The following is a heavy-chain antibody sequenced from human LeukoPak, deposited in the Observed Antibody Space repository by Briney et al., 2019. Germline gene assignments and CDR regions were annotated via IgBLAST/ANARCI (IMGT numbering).Heavy chain of an antibody. CDR1: GGSFSGYY. CDR2: INHSGST. V-gene: IGHV4-34*01. Sequence: SETLSLTCAVHGGSFSGYYWSWIRQPPGKGLEWIGEINHSGSTNYNPSLKSRVTISVDTSKNQFSLKLSSVTAADTAVYYCASITPQGYSHRRAFDIWGQGTMVTVSS. CDR3: ASITPQGYSHRRAFDI. J-gene: IGHJ3*02. D-gene: IGHD2-15*01.